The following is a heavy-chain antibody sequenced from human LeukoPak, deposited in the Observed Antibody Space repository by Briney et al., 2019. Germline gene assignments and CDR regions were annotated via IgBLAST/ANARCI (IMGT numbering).Heavy chain of an antibody. CDR1: GISLSNYA. CDR2: ISERGGST. D-gene: IGHD3-10*01. J-gene: IGHJ4*02. V-gene: IGHV3-23*01. Sequence: GGSLRLSCVVSGISLSNYAMTWVRQAPGKGLEWVSYISERGGSTTYAYSVKGRFTISRDTSLNTLYLQMNNLRAEDTAVYFCAKRGVVIRGILVIGYHQEAYHYDFWGQGVLVTVSS. CDR3: AKRGVVIRGILVIGYHQEAYHYDF.